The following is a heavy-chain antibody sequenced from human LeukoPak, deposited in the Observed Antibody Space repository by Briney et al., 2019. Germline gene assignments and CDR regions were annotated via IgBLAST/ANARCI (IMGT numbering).Heavy chain of an antibody. V-gene: IGHV4-38-2*01. CDR1: GYSISSGCY. D-gene: IGHD2-2*01. Sequence: SEILSLTCEVSGYSISSGCYWGWIRQPPGKGLEWIGSMYHSGSTYYNPSLQSPVTVSADTSNNQFSLRLTSVTAADTAVYYCVRLAQCVGSSCFAVHFWGQGTLVHVS. J-gene: IGHJ4*02. CDR2: MYHSGST. CDR3: VRLAQCVGSSCFAVHF.